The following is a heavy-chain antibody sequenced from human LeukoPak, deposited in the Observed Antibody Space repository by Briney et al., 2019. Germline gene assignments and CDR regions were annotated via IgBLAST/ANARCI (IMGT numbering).Heavy chain of an antibody. CDR3: ARFGTTSGRGFDP. CDR2: IYTGGNT. CDR1: GDSISSGSFY. J-gene: IGHJ5*02. Sequence: PSETLSLTCTVSGDSISSGSFYWTWIRQPAGKGLEWIGRIYTGGNTNYNPSLQSRVAISMDTSKNQFSLKLSSVTAADTAIYYCARFGTTSGRGFDPWGQGTLVTVSS. V-gene: IGHV4-61*02. D-gene: IGHD2-2*01.